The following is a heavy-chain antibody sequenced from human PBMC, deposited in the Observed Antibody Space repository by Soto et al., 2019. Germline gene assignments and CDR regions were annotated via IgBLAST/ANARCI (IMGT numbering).Heavy chain of an antibody. CDR3: ARDRGSYALDY. D-gene: IGHD1-26*01. J-gene: IGHJ4*02. V-gene: IGHV1-18*01. CDR2: ISAYNGNT. CDR1: GYTFTSYG. Sequence: QVQLVQSGAEVKKPGASVKVSCKASGYTFTSYGISWVRQAPGQGLEWMGWISAYNGNTNYAQKLQGRVTLTTDTATSTSYKELGRRRSDDTAVYYCARDRGSYALDYWGQGTLVTVSP.